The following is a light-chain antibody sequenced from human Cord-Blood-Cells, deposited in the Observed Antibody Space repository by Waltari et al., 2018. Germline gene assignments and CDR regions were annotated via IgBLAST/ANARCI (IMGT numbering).Light chain of an antibody. V-gene: IGLV2-23*01. CDR1: ISDVGSYNL. J-gene: IGLJ2*01. CDR2: EGS. Sequence: QSALTQPASVSGSPGQSITISCTGTISDVGSYNLVSWYQQHPGKAPKLMIDEGSKRPSGVSNRFSGSKSGNTASLTISGLQAEDEADYYCCSYAGTYVVFGGGTKLTVL. CDR3: CSYAGTYVV.